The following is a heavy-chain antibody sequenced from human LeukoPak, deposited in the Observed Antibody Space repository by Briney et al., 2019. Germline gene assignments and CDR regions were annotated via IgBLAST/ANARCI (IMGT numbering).Heavy chain of an antibody. CDR1: GYTFTGYY. V-gene: IGHV1-2*02. Sequence: ASVKVSCKASGYTFTGYYMHWVRQAPGQGLEWMGWINPNSGGTNYAQKCQGRVTMPRDTSISTAYMELSRLRSDDTAVYYCARWGRVVTMVRGVHNWFDPWGQGTLVTVSS. CDR3: ARWGRVVTMVRGVHNWFDP. J-gene: IGHJ5*02. D-gene: IGHD3-10*01. CDR2: INPNSGGT.